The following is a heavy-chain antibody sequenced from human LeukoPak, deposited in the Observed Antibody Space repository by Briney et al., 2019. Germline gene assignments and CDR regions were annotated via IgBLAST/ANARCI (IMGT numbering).Heavy chain of an antibody. CDR2: IYSGGST. CDR1: GFTVSSNY. D-gene: IGHD5-18*01. J-gene: IGHJ4*02. V-gene: IGHV3-53*01. Sequence: GGSLRLSCAASGFTVSSNYMSWVRQAPGKGLEGVSVIYSGGSTYYADSVKGRFTISRDNSKNTLYLQMNSLRAEDTAVYYCTRGGYSYGFDYWGQGTLVTVSS. CDR3: TRGGYSYGFDY.